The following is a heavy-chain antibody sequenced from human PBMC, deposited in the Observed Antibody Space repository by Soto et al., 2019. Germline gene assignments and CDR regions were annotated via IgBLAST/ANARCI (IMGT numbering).Heavy chain of an antibody. CDR2: INNDGTAA. J-gene: IGHJ5*02. V-gene: IGHV3-74*01. CDR3: VRAIPHNWFDT. CDR1: GFTLSSYW. Sequence: EVQLVESGGGLVQPGGSLRLSCAASGFTLSSYWMHWVRQAPGKGLVWVSYINNDGTAATYADSVKGRFTISRDNSKNTLYMQMNSLRVEDTSIYHCVRAIPHNWFDTWGQGSLVTVSS.